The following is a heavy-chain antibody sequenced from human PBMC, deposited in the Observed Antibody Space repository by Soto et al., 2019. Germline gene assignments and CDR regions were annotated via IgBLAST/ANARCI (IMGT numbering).Heavy chain of an antibody. CDR2: ISYDGSNK. CDR3: AKDSTVVVTAIGSWYFDL. Sequence: QVQLVESGGGVVQPGRSLRLSCAASGFTFSSYGMHWVRQAPGKGLEWVAVISYDGSNKYYADSVKGRFTISRDNSKNTLYLQMNSLRAEDTAVYYCAKDSTVVVTAIGSWYFDLWGRGTLVPVSS. CDR1: GFTFSSYG. V-gene: IGHV3-30*18. J-gene: IGHJ2*01. D-gene: IGHD2-21*02.